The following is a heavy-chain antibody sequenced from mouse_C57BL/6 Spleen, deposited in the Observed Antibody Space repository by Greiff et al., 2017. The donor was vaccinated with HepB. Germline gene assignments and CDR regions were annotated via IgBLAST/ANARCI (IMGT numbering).Heavy chain of an antibody. Sequence: VQLQQSGPELVKPGASVKISCKASGYTFTDYYMNWVKQSHGKSLEWIGDINPNNGGTSYNQKFKGKATLTVDKSSSTAYMELRSLTSEDSAVYYCAREGYDYDEGFAYWGQGTLVTVSA. CDR3: AREGYDYDEGFAY. V-gene: IGHV1-26*01. D-gene: IGHD2-4*01. CDR2: INPNNGGT. CDR1: GYTFTDYY. J-gene: IGHJ3*01.